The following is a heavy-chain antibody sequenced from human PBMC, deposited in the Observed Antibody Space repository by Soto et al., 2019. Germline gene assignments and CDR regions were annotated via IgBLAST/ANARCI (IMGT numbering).Heavy chain of an antibody. V-gene: IGHV3-9*01. J-gene: IGHJ6*03. CDR2: ITWHSDGM. CDR3: AKEYSGFSVYMDV. CDR1: GFNFNDHG. D-gene: IGHD2-15*01. Sequence: EVQLVESGGGLVQPGRSLRLSCIASGFNFNDHGMHWVRQAPGKGLEWVSGITWHSDGMGYADSVKGRFTISRDNAKNYLYLKRTSLIGEDTAVYYCAKEYSGFSVYMDVWGNGTKVTVSS.